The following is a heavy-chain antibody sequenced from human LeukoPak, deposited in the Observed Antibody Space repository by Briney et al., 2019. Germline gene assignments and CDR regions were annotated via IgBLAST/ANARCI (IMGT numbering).Heavy chain of an antibody. CDR2: IYYSGST. Sequence: SETLSLTCTVSGGSISSGGYYWSWIRQHPGKGLEWIGYIYYSGSTYYNPSLKSRVTISVDTSKNQFSLKLSSVTAADTAVYYCARASKNDYGDYLPGVDRSYYFDYWGQGTLVTVSS. D-gene: IGHD4-17*01. CDR1: GGSISSGGYY. J-gene: IGHJ4*02. V-gene: IGHV4-31*03. CDR3: ARASKNDYGDYLPGVDRSYYFDY.